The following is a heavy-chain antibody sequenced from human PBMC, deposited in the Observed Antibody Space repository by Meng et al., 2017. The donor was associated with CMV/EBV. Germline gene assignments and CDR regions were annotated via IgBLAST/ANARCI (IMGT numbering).Heavy chain of an antibody. V-gene: IGHV1-69*05. J-gene: IGHJ4*02. Sequence: SVKVSCKASGGTFSSYVISWVRQAPGQGVEWMGGIIHGFGTTNYAQKFQDRVTFTTDESTTTAYMQLSSLRSEDTAVYYCASESSSWIFDYWGQGTLVTVSS. D-gene: IGHD6-13*01. CDR3: ASESSSWIFDY. CDR2: IIHGFGTT. CDR1: GGTFSSYV.